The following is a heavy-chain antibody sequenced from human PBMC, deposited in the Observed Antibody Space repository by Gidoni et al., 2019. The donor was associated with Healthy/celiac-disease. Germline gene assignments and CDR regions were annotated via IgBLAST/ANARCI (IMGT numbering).Heavy chain of an antibody. Sequence: QLQLLESGPGLVKPSETLSLTCTVSGGSISSSSYYWGWIRQPPGKGLEWIGSIYYSGSTYYNPSLKSRVTISVDTSKNQFSLKLSSVTAADTAVYYCARHESGSYLLDYWGQGTLVTVSS. V-gene: IGHV4-39*01. CDR3: ARHESGSYLLDY. J-gene: IGHJ4*02. CDR1: GGSISSSSYY. CDR2: IYYSGST. D-gene: IGHD1-26*01.